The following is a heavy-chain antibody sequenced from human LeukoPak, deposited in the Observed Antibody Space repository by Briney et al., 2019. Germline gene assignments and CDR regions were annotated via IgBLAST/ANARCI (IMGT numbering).Heavy chain of an antibody. V-gene: IGHV3-23*01. J-gene: IGHJ4*02. D-gene: IGHD3-10*01. CDR1: GFTFSSYA. CDR3: AKTTYYYGSGSYYLDY. Sequence: GGSLRLSCEASGFTFSSYAMSWVRQAPGKGLEWVSAISGSGGSTYYADSVKGRFTISRDNSKNTLYLQMNSLRAEDTAVYYCAKTTYYYGSGSYYLDYWGQGTLVTVSS. CDR2: ISGSGGST.